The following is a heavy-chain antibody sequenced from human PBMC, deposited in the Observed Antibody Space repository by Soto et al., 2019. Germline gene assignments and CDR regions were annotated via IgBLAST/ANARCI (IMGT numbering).Heavy chain of an antibody. D-gene: IGHD3-22*01. CDR2: INPSGGST. V-gene: IGHV1-46*01. J-gene: IGHJ4*02. Sequence: AAAVKVSCKASGYTFTSYYMHWVRQAPGQGLEWMGIINPSGGSTSYAQKFQGRVTISRDDPKNTLYLQMSSLRAEDTAVYYCARFLSGSGYYDPPDYWGQGNLVTVSS. CDR1: GYTFTSYY. CDR3: ARFLSGSGYYDPPDY.